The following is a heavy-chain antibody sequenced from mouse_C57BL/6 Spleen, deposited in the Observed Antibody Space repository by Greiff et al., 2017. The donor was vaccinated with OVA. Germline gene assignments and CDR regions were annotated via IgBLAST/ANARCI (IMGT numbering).Heavy chain of an antibody. CDR3: ARLDSSAIDY. J-gene: IGHJ2*01. CDR1: GYTFTDYY. D-gene: IGHD3-2*02. V-gene: IGHV1-26*01. Sequence: EVQLQQSGPELVKPGASVKISCKASGYTFTDYYMNWVKQSHGKSLEWIGDINPNNGGTSYNQKFKGKATLTVDKSSSPAYMEVRSLTSEDAAVYYCARLDSSAIDYWGQGTTLTVSS. CDR2: INPNNGGT.